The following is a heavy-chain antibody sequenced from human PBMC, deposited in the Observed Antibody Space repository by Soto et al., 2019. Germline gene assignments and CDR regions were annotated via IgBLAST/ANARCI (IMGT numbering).Heavy chain of an antibody. Sequence: PSETLSLTCTVSGGSVSSGSYYWSWIRQPPGKGLEWIGYIYYSGGTNYNPSLKSRVTISVDTSKNQFSLKLSSVTAADTAVYYCARVDVKYGYSSSLRVWGQGTTVTVSS. D-gene: IGHD6-13*01. CDR2: IYYSGGT. CDR1: GGSVSSGSYY. J-gene: IGHJ6*02. V-gene: IGHV4-61*01. CDR3: ARVDVKYGYSSSLRV.